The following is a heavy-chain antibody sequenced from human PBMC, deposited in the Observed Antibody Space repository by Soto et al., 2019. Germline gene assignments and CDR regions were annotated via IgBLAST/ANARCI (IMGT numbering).Heavy chain of an antibody. V-gene: IGHV3-21*01. Sequence: EVQLVESGGGLVKPGGSLRLSCAASGFTFSSYIMNWVRQAPGKGLEWVSSISGSSSYIYYADSVKGRFTISRDNAKNSLYLQMNSLRAEDTAVYYCARDPDSWILTIDYWGQGTLVTVSS. J-gene: IGHJ4*02. D-gene: IGHD5-12*01. CDR2: ISGSSSYI. CDR1: GFTFSSYI. CDR3: ARDPDSWILTIDY.